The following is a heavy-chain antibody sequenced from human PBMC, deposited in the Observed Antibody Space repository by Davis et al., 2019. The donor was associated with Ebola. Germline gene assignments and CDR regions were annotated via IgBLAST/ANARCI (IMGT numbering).Heavy chain of an antibody. Sequence: AASVKVSCKASGYTFTGYYMHWVRQAPGQGLEWMGGVIPMFGTSKYAQKFQDRVTITADESTNTAYMELSSLSSDDTAVYYCARGRPWLWVATPVRFDSWGLGTLVIVSS. J-gene: IGHJ4*02. CDR1: GYTFTGYY. D-gene: IGHD5-12*01. V-gene: IGHV1-69*13. CDR3: ARGRPWLWVATPVRFDS. CDR2: VIPMFGTS.